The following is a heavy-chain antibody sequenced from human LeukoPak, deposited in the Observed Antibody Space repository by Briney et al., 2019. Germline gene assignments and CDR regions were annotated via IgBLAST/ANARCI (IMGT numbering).Heavy chain of an antibody. J-gene: IGHJ6*02. CDR3: ARVNYDFWSGYYPAALYGMDV. V-gene: IGHV4-59*12. D-gene: IGHD3-3*01. CDR1: GGSISSYY. Sequence: SSETLSLTCTVSGGSISSYYWSWIRQPPGKGLEWIGYIYYSGSTNYNPSLESRVTISVDTSKNQFSLKLSSVTAADTAVYYCARVNYDFWSGYYPAALYGMDVWGQGTTVTVSS. CDR2: IYYSGST.